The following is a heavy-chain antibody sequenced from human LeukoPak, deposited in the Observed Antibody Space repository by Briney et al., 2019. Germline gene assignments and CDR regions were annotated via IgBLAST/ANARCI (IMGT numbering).Heavy chain of an antibody. V-gene: IGHV4-61*01. CDR2: IYYSGST. CDR1: GGSVSSGSYY. D-gene: IGHD5-24*01. Sequence: SETLSLTCTVSGGSVSSGSYYWSWIRQPPGKGLEWIGYIYYSGSTNYNPSLKSRVTISVDTSKNQFSLKLSSVTAADTAVYYCARSKDGFNADYWGQGILATVSS. J-gene: IGHJ4*02. CDR3: ARSKDGFNADY.